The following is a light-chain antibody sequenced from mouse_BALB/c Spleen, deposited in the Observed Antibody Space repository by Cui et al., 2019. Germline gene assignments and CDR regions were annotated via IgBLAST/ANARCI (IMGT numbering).Light chain of an antibody. CDR1: KSLLHSNCITS. V-gene: IGKV2-137*01. CDR2: RMS. Sequence: DIVMTQAAPPVPVTPGESVSISCRSSKSLLHSNCITSLYWFLQRPGQSPQVLIYRMSNLASGVPDRFSGSGSGTGFTLRISRVEAEDVGVYYCMQHLEYPYTFGGGTKLEIK. CDR3: MQHLEYPYT. J-gene: IGKJ2*01.